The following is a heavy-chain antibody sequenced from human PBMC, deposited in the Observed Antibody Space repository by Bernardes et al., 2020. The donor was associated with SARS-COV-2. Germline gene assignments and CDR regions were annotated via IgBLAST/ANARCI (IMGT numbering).Heavy chain of an antibody. V-gene: IGHV3-48*03. J-gene: IGHJ5*02. CDR1: GFTFSSYE. Sequence: GGSLRLSCAASGFTFSSYEMNWVRQAPGKGLEWVSYISSSGSTIYYADSVKGRFTISRDNAKNSLYLQMNSLRAEDTAVYYCASSEQSSGVCSSWGQGTLVTVSS. D-gene: IGHD2-8*01. CDR2: ISSSGSTI. CDR3: ASSEQSSGVCSS.